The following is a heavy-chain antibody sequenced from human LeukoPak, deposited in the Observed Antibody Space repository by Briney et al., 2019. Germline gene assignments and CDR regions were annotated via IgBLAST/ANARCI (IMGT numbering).Heavy chain of an antibody. CDR2: MYHSGST. Sequence: SETLSLTCTVSGGSISSFFWSWIRQSPGKGLEWIGLMYHSGSTNYNPSLKSRVIMSQQTSTNQFSLQVNSVTAADSAVYYCARSFRGYSQGYYYYAMDVWGQGTTVTVFS. CDR1: GGSISSFF. V-gene: IGHV4-59*01. J-gene: IGHJ6*02. CDR3: ARSFRGYSQGYYYYAMDV. D-gene: IGHD5-18*01.